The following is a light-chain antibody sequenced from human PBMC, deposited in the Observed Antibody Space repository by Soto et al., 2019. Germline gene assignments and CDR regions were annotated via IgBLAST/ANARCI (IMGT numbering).Light chain of an antibody. CDR3: QQYYSYPWT. V-gene: IGKV1-8*01. Sequence: AIRMTQSPSSFSASTGDRVTITCRAGQGISSYLAWYQQKPGKAPKLLIYAASTLQSGVPSRFSGSGSGTDFTLTISCLQSEDFATYYCQQYYSYPWTFGQGTKV. CDR2: AAS. CDR1: QGISSY. J-gene: IGKJ1*01.